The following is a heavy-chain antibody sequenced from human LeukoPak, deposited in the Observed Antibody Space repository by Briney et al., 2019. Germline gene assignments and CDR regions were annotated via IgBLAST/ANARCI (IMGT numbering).Heavy chain of an antibody. V-gene: IGHV4-39*01. CDR2: IYYSGST. CDR3: ASPATAMGSSGADFDY. CDR1: GGSISSSSYY. Sequence: SETLSLTCTVSGGSISSSSYYWGWIRQPPGKGLEWIGSIYYSGSTYYNPSLKSRVTISVDTSKNQFSLKLSSVTAADTAVYYCASPATAMGSSGADFDYWGQGTLVTVSS. D-gene: IGHD2-2*01. J-gene: IGHJ4*02.